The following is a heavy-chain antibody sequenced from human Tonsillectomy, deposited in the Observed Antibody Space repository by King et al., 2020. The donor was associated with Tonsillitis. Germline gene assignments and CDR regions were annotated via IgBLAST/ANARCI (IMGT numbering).Heavy chain of an antibody. D-gene: IGHD3-22*01. Sequence: QLQESGPGLVKPSETLSLTCTVSGGSISSYYWSWIRQPPGKGLEWIGYIYYSGSTNYNPSLKSRVTISVDTSKNQISLKLSSVTAADTAVYYCARLSTDYYDSNRAEYFQHWGQGTLVTVSS. CDR1: GGSISSYY. J-gene: IGHJ1*01. CDR2: IYYSGST. CDR3: ARLSTDYYDSNRAEYFQH. V-gene: IGHV4-59*08.